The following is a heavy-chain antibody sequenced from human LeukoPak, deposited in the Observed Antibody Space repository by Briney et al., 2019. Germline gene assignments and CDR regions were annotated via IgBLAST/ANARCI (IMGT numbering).Heavy chain of an antibody. CDR2: ISSSGSTI. D-gene: IGHD6-13*01. CDR3: ARDPIPGIAAAGTGGRGSLVDY. CDR1: GFTFSDYY. J-gene: IGHJ4*02. Sequence: GGSLRLSCAASGFTFSDYYMSWIRQAPGKGLEWVSYISSSGSTIYYADSVKGRFTISRDNAKNSLYLQMNRLRAEDTAVYYCARDPIPGIAAAGTGGRGSLVDYWGQGTLVTVSS. V-gene: IGHV3-11*01.